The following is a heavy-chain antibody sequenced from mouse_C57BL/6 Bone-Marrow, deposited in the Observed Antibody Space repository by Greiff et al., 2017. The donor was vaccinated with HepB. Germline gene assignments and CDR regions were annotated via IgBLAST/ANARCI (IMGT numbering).Heavy chain of an antibody. CDR1: GFNIKDDY. CDR3: TTGYYYGTPYYAMDY. D-gene: IGHD1-1*01. J-gene: IGHJ4*01. Sequence: EVQLQQSGAELVRPGASVKLSCTASGFNIKDDYMHWVKQRPEQGLEWIGWIDPENGDTAYASKFQGKATITADTSSNTAYLQLSSLTSEDTAVYYCTTGYYYGTPYYAMDYWGQGTSVTVSS. CDR2: IDPENGDT. V-gene: IGHV14-4*01.